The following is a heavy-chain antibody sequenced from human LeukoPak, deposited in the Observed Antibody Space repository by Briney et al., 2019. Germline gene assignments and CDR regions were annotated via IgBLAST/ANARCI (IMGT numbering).Heavy chain of an antibody. V-gene: IGHV3-23*01. Sequence: GGSLRLSCAASGFTFSSYAMSWVRQAPGKGLEWVSVISGSGGSTYYADSVKGRFTISRDKSKNTLYLQMNSLRAEDTAVYYCARAADDSVYLVSLFGYWGQGTLVTVSS. CDR1: GFTFSSYA. D-gene: IGHD5/OR15-5a*01. J-gene: IGHJ4*02. CDR3: ARAADDSVYLVSLFGY. CDR2: ISGSGGST.